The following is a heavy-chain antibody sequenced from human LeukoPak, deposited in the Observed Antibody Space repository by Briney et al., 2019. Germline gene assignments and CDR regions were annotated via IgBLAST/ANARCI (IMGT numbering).Heavy chain of an antibody. CDR1: GFTFSSYG. CDR3: AKGWAGRFDP. Sequence: GGSLRLSCAASGFTFSSYGMHWVREAPGKGLERVSVISYDGSNKYYADSVKGRFTISRDNSKKTLYLQMNSLRAEDTAVYYCAKGWAGRFDPWGEGTLLTVSS. D-gene: IGHD3-10*01. V-gene: IGHV3-30*18. CDR2: ISYDGSNK. J-gene: IGHJ5*02.